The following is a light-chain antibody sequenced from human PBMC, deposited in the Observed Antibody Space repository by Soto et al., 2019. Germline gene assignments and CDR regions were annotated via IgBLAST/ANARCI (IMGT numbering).Light chain of an antibody. V-gene: IGLV2-8*01. Sequence: QSALTQPPSASGSPGQSVTISCTGTSSDVGGYNYVSWYQQHPGKAPKLMIFEATKRPSGVPPRFSGSKSGNTASLTISGLQAEDEADYYCCSYAGTSSWVFGGGTKLTVL. CDR3: CSYAGTSSWV. J-gene: IGLJ3*02. CDR2: EAT. CDR1: SSDVGGYNY.